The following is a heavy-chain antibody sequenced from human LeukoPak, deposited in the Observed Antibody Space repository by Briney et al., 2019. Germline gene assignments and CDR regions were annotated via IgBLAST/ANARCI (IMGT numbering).Heavy chain of an antibody. CDR2: IKQDGTEK. CDR3: ARDNTRRWPTTMRAFDI. D-gene: IGHD5-24*01. J-gene: IGHJ3*02. Sequence: PGGSLRLSCAASGFTFSSYWMNWVRQAPGKGLEWVANIKQDGTEKYYVDSVKGRFTISRDNAKNSLYLQMNSLRAEDTAVYYCARDNTRRWPTTMRAFDIWGQGTMVTVSS. CDR1: GFTFSSYW. V-gene: IGHV3-7*01.